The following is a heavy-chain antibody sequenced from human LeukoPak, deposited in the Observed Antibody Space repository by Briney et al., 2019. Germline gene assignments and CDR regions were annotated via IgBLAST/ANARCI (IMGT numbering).Heavy chain of an antibody. J-gene: IGHJ4*02. CDR1: GFTFSSYA. Sequence: PGGSLRLSCAASGFTFSSYAMSWVRQAPGKGLEWVSAISGSGGSTYYADSVKGRFTISRDNAKNSLCLQMNSLRAEDTAVYYCARDRTTLSYWGQGTLVTVSS. D-gene: IGHD2/OR15-2a*01. CDR3: ARDRTTLSY. V-gene: IGHV3-23*01. CDR2: ISGSGGST.